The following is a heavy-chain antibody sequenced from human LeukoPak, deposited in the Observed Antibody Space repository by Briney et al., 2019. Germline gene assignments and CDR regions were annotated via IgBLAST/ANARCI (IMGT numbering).Heavy chain of an antibody. CDR2: ISYDGSNK. J-gene: IGHJ4*02. V-gene: IGHV3-30-3*01. CDR3: AREAIF. CDR1: GFTVSSNY. Sequence: PGGSLRLSCAASGFTVSSNYMSWVRQAPGKGLEWVAVISYDGSNKYYADSVKGRFTISRDNSKNTLYLQMNSLRAEDTAVYYCAREAIFWGQGTPVTVSS. D-gene: IGHD2/OR15-2a*01.